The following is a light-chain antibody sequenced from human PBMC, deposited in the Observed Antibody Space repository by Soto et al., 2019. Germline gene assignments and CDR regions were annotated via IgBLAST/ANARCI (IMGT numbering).Light chain of an antibody. CDR3: CSYAGGSTFVV. V-gene: IGLV2-23*03. Sequence: QSVLTQPASGSGSPGQSITISCTGTSSDVGSYNLVSWYQQHPGKAPKLMIYEGSKRPSGVSNRFSGSKSGNTASLTISGLQAEDEADYYCCSYAGGSTFVVFGRGTKLTVL. CDR2: EGS. CDR1: SSDVGSYNL. J-gene: IGLJ2*01.